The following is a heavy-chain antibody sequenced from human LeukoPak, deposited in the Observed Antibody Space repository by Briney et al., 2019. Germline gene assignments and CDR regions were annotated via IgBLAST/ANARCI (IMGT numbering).Heavy chain of an antibody. Sequence: SETLSLTCAVSGGSISSSKWWSWVRQPPGKGLEWIGEIYHSGSTNYNPSLKSRVTISVDKSKNQFSLRLSSVTAADTAVYYCAREGIVVVPAAQIDYYYMDVWGKGTTVTVSS. CDR1: GGSISSSKW. CDR2: IYHSGST. J-gene: IGHJ6*03. D-gene: IGHD2-2*01. V-gene: IGHV4-4*02. CDR3: AREGIVVVPAAQIDYYYMDV.